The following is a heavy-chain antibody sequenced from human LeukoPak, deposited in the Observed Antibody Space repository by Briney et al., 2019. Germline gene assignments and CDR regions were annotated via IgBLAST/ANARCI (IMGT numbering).Heavy chain of an antibody. V-gene: IGHV3-23*01. CDR2: ISGSGGST. D-gene: IGHD3-10*01. CDR3: ARNKGLWFGEKAFDI. J-gene: IGHJ3*02. CDR1: GFTFSSYA. Sequence: GGSLRLSCAASGFTFSSYAMSWVRQAPGKGLEWVSAISGSGGSTYYADSVKGRFTISRDNSKNTLYLQMNSLRAEDTAVYYCARNKGLWFGEKAFDIWGQGTMVTVSS.